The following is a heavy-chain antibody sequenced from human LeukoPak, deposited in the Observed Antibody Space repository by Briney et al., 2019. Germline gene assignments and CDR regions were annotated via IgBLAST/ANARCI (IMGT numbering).Heavy chain of an antibody. D-gene: IGHD3-22*01. CDR1: GFTVSSNY. V-gene: IGHV3-15*01. CDR2: IKRKSDGGTT. J-gene: IGHJ5*02. Sequence: KAGGSLRLSCAASGFTVSSNYMSWVRQAPGKGLEWVGRIKRKSDGGTTDYAAPVKGRFTISRDDSKNTLYLQMNSLKTEDTAVYYCTSGAMLVSWGQGTLVTVSS. CDR3: TSGAMLVS.